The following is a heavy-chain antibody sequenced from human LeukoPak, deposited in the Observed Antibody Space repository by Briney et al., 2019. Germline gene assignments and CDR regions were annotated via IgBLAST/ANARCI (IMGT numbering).Heavy chain of an antibody. D-gene: IGHD1-26*01. CDR2: INHSGST. Sequence: GSLRLSCAASGFTFSSYSMNWVRPALGKGLGWIGEINHSGSTNYNPSLKSRVTISVDTSKNQFSLKLSSVTAADTAVYYCARDTPRGSYFDYWGQGTLVTVSS. CDR1: GFTFSSYS. V-gene: IGHV4-34*01. J-gene: IGHJ4*02. CDR3: ARDTPRGSYFDY.